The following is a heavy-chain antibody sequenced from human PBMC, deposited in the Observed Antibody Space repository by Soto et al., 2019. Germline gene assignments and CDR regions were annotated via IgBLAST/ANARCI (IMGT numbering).Heavy chain of an antibody. Sequence: SETLYLTCSVSGGSIISYRDDWGWIRQPPGKGLEWIGYIYYRGSTNYNPSLKSRVTISVDTSKNQFSLKLSSVTAAGTAVYYCARNQLKQNNNWFDPWGQGTLVTVSS. CDR1: GGSIISYRDD. V-gene: IGHV4-61*01. J-gene: IGHJ5*02. CDR3: ARNQLKQNNNWFDP. CDR2: IYYRGST. D-gene: IGHD1-1*01.